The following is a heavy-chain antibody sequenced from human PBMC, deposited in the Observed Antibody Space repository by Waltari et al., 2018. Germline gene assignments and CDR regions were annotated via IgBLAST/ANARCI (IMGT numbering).Heavy chain of an antibody. CDR1: GYSFATYW. D-gene: IGHD1-7*01. J-gene: IGHJ4*02. Sequence: EVQLVQSGAEVKKPGESMKISCQPSGYSFATYWSGWVRQMPGRGLELVGIIYPLDSDTRYSPAFQGQVTISVDKSIGTAYLQWTSLKASDSAIYYCARPLGTADLGYWGQGTLVTVSS. CDR3: ARPLGTADLGY. CDR2: IYPLDSDT. V-gene: IGHV5-51*01.